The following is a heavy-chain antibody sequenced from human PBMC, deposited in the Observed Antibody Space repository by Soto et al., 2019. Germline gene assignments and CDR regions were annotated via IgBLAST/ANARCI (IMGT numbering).Heavy chain of an antibody. Sequence: QVQLVESGGGVVQPGRSLRLSCAASGFTFSSYGMHWVRQAPGKGLEWVAVISYDGSNKYYADSVKGRFTISRDNSKNTLYLQMNSLRAEDTAVYYCAKDRVGAIEFYFDYWGQGTLVTVSS. CDR3: AKDRVGAIEFYFDY. CDR1: GFTFSSYG. J-gene: IGHJ4*02. V-gene: IGHV3-30*18. D-gene: IGHD1-26*01. CDR2: ISYDGSNK.